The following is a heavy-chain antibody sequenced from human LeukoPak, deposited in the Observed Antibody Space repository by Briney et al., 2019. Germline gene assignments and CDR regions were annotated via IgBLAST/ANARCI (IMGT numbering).Heavy chain of an antibody. CDR2: IRYDGTKT. J-gene: IGHJ4*02. V-gene: IGHV3-30*02. CDR3: ARDFDDVNGNFYYIPDF. Sequence: GGSLRLSCTASGFQFSRNGMHWVRQAPGKGLEWVAFIRYDGTKTFYGDSVRGRFTISRDNSNHTLYLEMNSLRHEDTAVYSCARDFDDVNGNFYYIPDFWGQGTLVTVSS. D-gene: IGHD2-8*01. CDR1: GFQFSRNG.